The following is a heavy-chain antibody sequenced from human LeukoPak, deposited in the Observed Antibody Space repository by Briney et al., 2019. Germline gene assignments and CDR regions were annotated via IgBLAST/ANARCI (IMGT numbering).Heavy chain of an antibody. D-gene: IGHD3-9*01. Sequence: PSETLSLTCTVSGGSISGYYWSWIRQPPGKGLEWIGEINHSGSTNYNPSLKSRVTISVDTSKNQFPLKLSSVTAADTAVYYCAGGLFDTIRANDYWGQGTLVTVSS. CDR1: GGSISGYY. CDR3: AGGLFDTIRANDY. CDR2: INHSGST. V-gene: IGHV4-34*01. J-gene: IGHJ4*02.